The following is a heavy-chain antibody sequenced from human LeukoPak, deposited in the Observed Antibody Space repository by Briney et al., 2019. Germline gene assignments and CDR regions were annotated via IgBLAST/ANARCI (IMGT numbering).Heavy chain of an antibody. CDR2: ISYDGSNK. V-gene: IGHV3-30*03. J-gene: IGHJ4*02. CDR1: GFTFSSYG. CDR3: ATRYYYGSGSYYNVPPLDY. D-gene: IGHD3-10*01. Sequence: GGSLRLSCAASGFTFSSYGMHWVRQAPGKGLEWVAVISYDGSNKYYADSVKGRFTISRDNSKNTPYLQMNSLRAEDTAVYYCATRYYYGSGSYYNVPPLDYWGQGTLVTVSS.